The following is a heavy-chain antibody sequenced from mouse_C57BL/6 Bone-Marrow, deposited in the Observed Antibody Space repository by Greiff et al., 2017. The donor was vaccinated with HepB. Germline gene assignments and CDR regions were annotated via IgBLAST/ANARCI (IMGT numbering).Heavy chain of an antibody. J-gene: IGHJ3*01. CDR1: GFTFSNYW. Sequence: EVKVEESGGGLVQPGGSMKLSCVASGFTFSNYWMNWVRQSPEKGLEWVAQIRLKSDNYATHYAESVKGRFTISRDESKSSVYLQMNNLRAEDTGIYYCTGSPFAYWGQGTLVTVSA. CDR3: TGSPFAY. CDR2: IRLKSDNYAT. V-gene: IGHV6-3*01.